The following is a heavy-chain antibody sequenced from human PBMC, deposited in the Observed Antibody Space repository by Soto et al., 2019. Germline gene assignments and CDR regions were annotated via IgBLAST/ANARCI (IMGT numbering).Heavy chain of an antibody. Sequence: PSETLSLTCTVCCNSISSSNNYWSWIRKPPGEGLEWIGFISYSGTTSYSPSLKSRLAISLDTSKNQFSLSLSSVTAADTAVYYCARGRGYSYGLDPWGQGTLVTVS. J-gene: IGHJ5*02. CDR2: ISYSGTT. V-gene: IGHV4-30-4*01. CDR3: ARGRGYSYGLDP. D-gene: IGHD5-18*01. CDR1: CNSISSSNNY.